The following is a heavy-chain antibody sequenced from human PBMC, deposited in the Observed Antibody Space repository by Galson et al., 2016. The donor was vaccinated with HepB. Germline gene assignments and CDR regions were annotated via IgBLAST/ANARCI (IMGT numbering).Heavy chain of an antibody. Sequence: SLRLSCAVSGFRFSSHAMHWVRQAPGKGLEWVAVMSSDGAKKYSTDSVRGRFSISRDNSKNTLYLQMNSLRLEDTAVYYCSRAQVPNRLTTSSLYYLYAGMDVWGHGTTVTVSS. D-gene: IGHD1-14*01. CDR3: SRAQVPNRLTTSSLYYLYAGMDV. J-gene: IGHJ6*02. CDR1: GFRFSSHA. V-gene: IGHV3-30-3*01. CDR2: MSSDGAKK.